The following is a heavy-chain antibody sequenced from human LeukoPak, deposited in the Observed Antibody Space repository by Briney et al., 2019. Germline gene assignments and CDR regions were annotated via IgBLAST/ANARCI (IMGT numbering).Heavy chain of an antibody. J-gene: IGHJ4*02. Sequence: GGSLRLSCTASGFTFGDYAMSWVRQAPGKGLEWVANIKQDGSEKYYVDSVKGRFTISRGNAKSSLYLQMNSLRAEDTAVYYCAREGYDSSALADYWGQGTLVTVSS. CDR3: AREGYDSSALADY. D-gene: IGHD3-22*01. CDR1: GFTFGDYA. CDR2: IKQDGSEK. V-gene: IGHV3-7*01.